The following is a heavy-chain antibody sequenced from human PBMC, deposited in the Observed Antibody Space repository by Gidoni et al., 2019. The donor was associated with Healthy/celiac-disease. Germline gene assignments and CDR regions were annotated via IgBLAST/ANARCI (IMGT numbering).Heavy chain of an antibody. D-gene: IGHD6-19*01. V-gene: IGHV1-69*01. CDR1: GGPFRSYA. CDR3: ARVSATPVAGHYYYYGMDV. Sequence: QVQLVQSGAEVKKPGSSVKVACKASGGPFRSYAISWVRQAPGQGLEWMGGIIPIFGTANYAQKFQGRVTITADESTSTAYMELSSLRSEDTAVYYCARVSATPVAGHYYYYGMDVWGQGTTVTVSS. CDR2: IIPIFGTA. J-gene: IGHJ6*02.